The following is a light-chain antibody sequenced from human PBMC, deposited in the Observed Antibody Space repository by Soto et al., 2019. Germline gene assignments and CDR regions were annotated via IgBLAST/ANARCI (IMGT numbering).Light chain of an antibody. J-gene: IGKJ5*01. CDR2: KVS. CDR1: QSLVHSDGIAY. CDR3: MQGTHWPIT. V-gene: IGKV2-30*02. Sequence: VVITQSPLSLPVTLGQPASISCRSNQSLVHSDGIAYFSWFQQRPGRSPRRLIYKVSNRDSGAPARFSGSGSGTDFALKISRVEAEDVGVYYCMQGTHWPITVGQGTRLEIK.